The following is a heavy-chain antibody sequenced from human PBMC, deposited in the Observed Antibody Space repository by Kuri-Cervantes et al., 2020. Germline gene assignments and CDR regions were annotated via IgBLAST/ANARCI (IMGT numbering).Heavy chain of an antibody. V-gene: IGHV1-8*01. CDR3: ARSGKYYDFWSGYYHPDLDYYYYMDV. Sequence: ASVKVSCKASGYTFTNYDIHWVRQATGHWLEWMGWMNPKNGNTGYAQKFQGRVMITADKSTSTAYMELSSLRSEDTAVYYCARSGKYYDFWSGYYHPDLDYYYYMDVWGKGTTVTVSS. D-gene: IGHD3-3*01. J-gene: IGHJ6*03. CDR2: MNPKNGNT. CDR1: GYTFTNYD.